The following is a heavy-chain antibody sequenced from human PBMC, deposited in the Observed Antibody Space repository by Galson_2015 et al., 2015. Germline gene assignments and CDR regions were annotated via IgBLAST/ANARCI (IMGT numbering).Heavy chain of an antibody. CDR1: GYTFTGYY. Sequence: SVKVSCKASGYTFTGYYMHWVRQAPGQGLEWMGWINPNSGGTNYAQKFQGWVTMTRDTSISTAYMELSRLRSDDTAVYYCARGEITFGGPSRGRGRLDYWGQGTLVTVSS. D-gene: IGHD3-16*01. J-gene: IGHJ4*02. V-gene: IGHV1-2*04. CDR3: ARGEITFGGPSRGRGRLDY. CDR2: INPNSGGT.